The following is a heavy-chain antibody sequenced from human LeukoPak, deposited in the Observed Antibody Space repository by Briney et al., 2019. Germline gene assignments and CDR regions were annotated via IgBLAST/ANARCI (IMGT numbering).Heavy chain of an antibody. Sequence: GGSLRLSCAAPGVTVSSNYMSWVRQAPGKGLEWVSVIYSGGSTYYADSVKGRFTISRDNSKNTLYLQMNSLRAEDTAVYYCARDQQQLVRAYYYFYMDVWGKGTTVTVSS. V-gene: IGHV3-53*01. D-gene: IGHD6-13*01. CDR3: ARDQQQLVRAYYYFYMDV. CDR2: IYSGGST. J-gene: IGHJ6*03. CDR1: GVTVSSNY.